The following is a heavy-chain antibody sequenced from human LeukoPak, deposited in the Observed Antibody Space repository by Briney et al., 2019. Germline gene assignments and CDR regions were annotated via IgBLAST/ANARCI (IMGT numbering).Heavy chain of an antibody. V-gene: IGHV5-51*01. D-gene: IGHD2-21*02. J-gene: IGHJ4*02. CDR2: IYARNLNT. Sequence: ESLQISCKGSGYRFTSYWIGWVRQMPGKGLEWVGIIYARNLNTRYSPSFQGQVTISADTSISIVYLQWSSLKASDTAMYYCARARDGDYYWDDYWGQGTLVSVSS. CDR1: GYRFTSYW. CDR3: ARARDGDYYWDDY.